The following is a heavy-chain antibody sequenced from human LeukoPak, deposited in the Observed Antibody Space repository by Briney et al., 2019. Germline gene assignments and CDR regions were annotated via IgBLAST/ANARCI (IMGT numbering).Heavy chain of an antibody. CDR1: GGTFSSYT. V-gene: IGHV1-69*02. CDR2: IIPILGIA. CDR3: AKYCSSTSCYAFDI. Sequence: GASVKVSCKASGGTFSSYTISWVRQAPGQGLEWMGRIIPILGIANYAQKLQGRVTITADESTSTAYMELSSLRSEDTAVYYCAKYCSSTSCYAFDIWGQGTMVTVSS. D-gene: IGHD2-2*01. J-gene: IGHJ3*02.